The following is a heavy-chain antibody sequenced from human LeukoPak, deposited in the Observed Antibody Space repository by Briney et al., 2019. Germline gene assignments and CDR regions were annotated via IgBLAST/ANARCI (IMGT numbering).Heavy chain of an antibody. V-gene: IGHV3-7*01. Sequence: PGGSLRLSCAASGFTFTHYWMCWIRQAPGKGLEWVANIHQAGSQQYYLDSVEGRFTISRDNAKNSLYLQMDNLRAEDTAVYYCSNGIYSSSYWGRGTLVTVSS. CDR2: IHQAGSQQ. J-gene: IGHJ4*02. CDR3: SNGIYSSSY. D-gene: IGHD6-6*01. CDR1: GFTFTHYW.